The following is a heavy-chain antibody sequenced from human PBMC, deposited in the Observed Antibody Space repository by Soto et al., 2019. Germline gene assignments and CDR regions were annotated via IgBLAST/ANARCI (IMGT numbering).Heavy chain of an antibody. V-gene: IGHV3-23*01. D-gene: IGHD1-26*01. CDR2: ISGSGGST. Sequence: EVQLLESGGGLVQPGGSLRLSCAASGFTFSSYAMRWVRQAPVKGLEWVSAISGSGGSTYYADSVKGRFTISRDNSKNTLYLQMNRLRAEDKSVYYCEIRGSGSYYDYWGQGTLVTVSS. CDR3: EIRGSGSYYDY. CDR1: GFTFSSYA. J-gene: IGHJ4*02.